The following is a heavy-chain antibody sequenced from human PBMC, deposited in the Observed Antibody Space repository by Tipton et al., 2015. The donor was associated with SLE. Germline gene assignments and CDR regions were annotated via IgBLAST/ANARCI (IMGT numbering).Heavy chain of an antibody. CDR1: GGSFSGYY. Sequence: TLSLTCAVYGGSFSGYYWSWIRQPPGKGLEWIGYIYYSGSTNYNPSLKSRVTISVDTSKNQFSLKLSSVTAADTAVYYCATHDSWSGPEYFDLWGRGTLVTVSS. J-gene: IGHJ2*01. CDR2: IYYSGST. D-gene: IGHD3-3*01. V-gene: IGHV4-59*08. CDR3: ATHDSWSGPEYFDL.